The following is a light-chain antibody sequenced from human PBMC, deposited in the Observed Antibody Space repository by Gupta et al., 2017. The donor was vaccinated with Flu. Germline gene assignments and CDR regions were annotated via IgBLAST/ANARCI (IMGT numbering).Light chain of an antibody. V-gene: IGLV3-10*01. Sequence: SYELTQPPSVSVSPGQTATITCSGDALPKKYAYWYQLKSGQAPVLVIYEDKKRPSGIPERFSGSSSGTMATLAIRGAQVEDEADYYCYSTDIGGDHRVFGGGTKLTVL. J-gene: IGLJ2*01. CDR2: EDK. CDR3: YSTDIGGDHRV. CDR1: ALPKKY.